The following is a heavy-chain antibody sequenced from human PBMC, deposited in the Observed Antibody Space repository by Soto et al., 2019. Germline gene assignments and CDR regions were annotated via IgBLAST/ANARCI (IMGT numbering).Heavy chain of an antibody. CDR2: INAGNGNT. D-gene: IGHD2-2*01. CDR3: ARGVENIVVVLDVFGYYGMDV. CDR1: GYSFTSYA. Sequence: GASVKVSCKASGYSFTSYAIYLVRQAPGQRLEWMGWINAGNGNTKYSQKLQGRVTFTGDTSASTAHMELSSLRSEDTAVYFCARGVENIVVVLDVFGYYGMDVWGQGTTVTVSS. V-gene: IGHV1-3*01. J-gene: IGHJ6*02.